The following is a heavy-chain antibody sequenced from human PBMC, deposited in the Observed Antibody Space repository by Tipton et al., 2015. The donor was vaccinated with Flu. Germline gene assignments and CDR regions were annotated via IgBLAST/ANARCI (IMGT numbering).Heavy chain of an antibody. Sequence: GSLRLSCAASGFTFSSYWMTWVRQAPGKGLEWVANIKQDGSEKYYVDSVKGRFTISRDNAKNSLYLQMDSLRAEDTAVYYCARVRYRNSYHYFDYWGQGTLVTVSS. CDR3: ARVRYRNSYHYFDY. CDR2: IKQDGSEK. J-gene: IGHJ4*02. V-gene: IGHV3-7*01. CDR1: GFTFSSYW. D-gene: IGHD5-18*01.